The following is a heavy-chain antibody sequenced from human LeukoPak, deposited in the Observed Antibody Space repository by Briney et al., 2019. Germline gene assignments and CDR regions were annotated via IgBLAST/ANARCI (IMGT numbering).Heavy chain of an antibody. Sequence: GSLRLSCAAPGFTFSSSAMSWVRQVPGKGLEWVSGISASGGSTSYADSVRGRFTISRDNSKNTLYVQMNSLRDEDTAVYYCAKDRTVGASYWYFDLWGRGTLVTVSS. J-gene: IGHJ2*01. CDR3: AKDRTVGASYWYFDL. CDR2: ISASGGST. D-gene: IGHD1-26*01. V-gene: IGHV3-23*01. CDR1: GFTFSSSA.